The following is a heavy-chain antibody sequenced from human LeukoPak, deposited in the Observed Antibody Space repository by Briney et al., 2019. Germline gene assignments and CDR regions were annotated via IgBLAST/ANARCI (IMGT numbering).Heavy chain of an antibody. J-gene: IGHJ4*02. CDR1: GGSTSGFY. Sequence: SETLSLTCSVSGGSTSGFYWSWIRQPPGKGLEWIGYVYYTGDSNYNPSLKSRVSMSLDTSKNQFSLKLSSVTAADTAVYYCARRGSSWYENFDYWGQGTLVTVSS. V-gene: IGHV4-59*08. D-gene: IGHD6-13*01. CDR2: VYYTGDS. CDR3: ARRGSSWYENFDY.